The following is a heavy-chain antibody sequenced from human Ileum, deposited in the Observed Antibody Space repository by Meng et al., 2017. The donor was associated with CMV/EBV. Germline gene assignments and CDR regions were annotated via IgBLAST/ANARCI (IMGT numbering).Heavy chain of an antibody. J-gene: IGHJ5*02. CDR3: ARSNSGYDYNWFDP. Sequence: SVKVSCKASGGTFSSYAISWVRQAPGQGLEWMGGIIPIFGTANYAQKFQGRVTLTTDESTSTAYMELSSLRSEDTAVYYCARSNSGYDYNWFDPWGQGTLVTVSS. V-gene: IGHV1-69*05. CDR1: GGTFSSYA. D-gene: IGHD5-12*01. CDR2: IIPIFGTA.